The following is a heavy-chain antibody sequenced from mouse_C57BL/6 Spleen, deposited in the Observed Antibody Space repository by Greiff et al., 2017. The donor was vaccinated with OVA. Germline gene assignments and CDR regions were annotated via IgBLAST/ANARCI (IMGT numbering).Heavy chain of an antibody. J-gene: IGHJ2*01. CDR2: ISDGGSYT. Sequence: EVKVVESGGGLVKPGGSLKLSCAASGFTFSSYAMSWVRQTPEKRLEWVATISDGGSYTYYPDNVKDRFTISRDNAKNNLYLQMSKLKSEDTDMCYCASEGRFDYWGQGTTLTVSS. CDR1: GFTFSSYA. V-gene: IGHV5-4*03. CDR3: ASEGRFDY. D-gene: IGHD3-3*01.